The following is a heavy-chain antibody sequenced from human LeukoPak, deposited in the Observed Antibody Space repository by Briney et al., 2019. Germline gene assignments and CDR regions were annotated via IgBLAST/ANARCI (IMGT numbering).Heavy chain of an antibody. J-gene: IGHJ2*01. Sequence: PGGSLRLSCAASGFTLSSYEMNWVRQAPGKGLEGVAAISYEGTNKNDADSVNGRFNISRDNSKNTLYLQMNSLRAEDTAVYYCAKGGRAAADRNFDLWGRGTLVTVSS. CDR3: AKGGRAAADRNFDL. D-gene: IGHD6-13*01. CDR1: GFTLSSYE. CDR2: ISYEGTNK. V-gene: IGHV3-30*18.